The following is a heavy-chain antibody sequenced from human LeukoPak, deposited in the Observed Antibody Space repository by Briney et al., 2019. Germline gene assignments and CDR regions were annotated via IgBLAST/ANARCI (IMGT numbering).Heavy chain of an antibody. CDR2: IYYSGST. V-gene: IGHV4-4*02. J-gene: IGHJ3*02. CDR3: ARAVSSWFRDAFDI. D-gene: IGHD6-13*01. Sequence: KPSGTLSLTCAVSGGSISSSNWWSWVRQPPGKGLEWIGYIYYSGSTNYNPSLKSRVTISVDTSKNQFSLKLSSVTAADTAVYYCARAVSSWFRDAFDIWGQGTMVTVSS. CDR1: GGSISSSNW.